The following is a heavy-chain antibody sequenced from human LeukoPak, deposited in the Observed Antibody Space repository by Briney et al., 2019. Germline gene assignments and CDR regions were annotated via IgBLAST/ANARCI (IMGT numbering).Heavy chain of an antibody. CDR3: ARLPRIGMSIWFDP. D-gene: IGHD3-16*02. V-gene: IGHV4-59*08. J-gene: IGHJ5*02. Sequence: SETLSLTCTVSGDSINGYFWSWIRQPPGKGLEWIGYIYYSGGTNYNPSLKSRVTISVDTSKNQFSLKLSSVTAADTAVYYCARLPRIGMSIWFDPWGQGTLVTVSS. CDR2: IYYSGGT. CDR1: GDSINGYF.